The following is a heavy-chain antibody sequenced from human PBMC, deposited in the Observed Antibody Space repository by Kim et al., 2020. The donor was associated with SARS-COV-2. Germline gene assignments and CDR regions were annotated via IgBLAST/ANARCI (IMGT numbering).Heavy chain of an antibody. Sequence: GGSLRLSCAASGFTFDDYTMHWVRQAPGKGLEWVSLISWDGGSTYYADSVKGRFTISRDNSKNSLYLQMNSLRTEDTALYYCAKDMGYQLLPPHYGMDVWGQGTTVTVSS. CDR2: ISWDGGST. CDR3: AKDMGYQLLPPHYGMDV. CDR1: GFTFDDYT. V-gene: IGHV3-43*01. D-gene: IGHD2-2*01. J-gene: IGHJ6*02.